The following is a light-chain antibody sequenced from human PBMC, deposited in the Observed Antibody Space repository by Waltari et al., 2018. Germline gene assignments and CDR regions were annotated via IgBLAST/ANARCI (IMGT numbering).Light chain of an antibody. CDR1: RSVGRS. CDR2: DAS. CDR3: QNYVRLPAT. J-gene: IGKJ1*01. V-gene: IGKV3-20*01. Sequence: SCRVSRSVGRSLVWYQQKPGQAPRLRIYDASTRATGIPDRFSGSGSGTDFSLTISRLEPEDFAVYFCQNYVRLPATFGQGTKVEIK.